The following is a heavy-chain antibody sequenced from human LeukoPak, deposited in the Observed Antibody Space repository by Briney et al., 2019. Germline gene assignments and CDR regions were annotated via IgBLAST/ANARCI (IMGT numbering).Heavy chain of an antibody. CDR3: ATDATGGNNYYMDV. D-gene: IGHD1-14*01. V-gene: IGHV3-23*01. CDR2: ISGSAGST. Sequence: GGSLRLSCAASGFTFSSYAMTWVRQAPGKGLEWVSAISGSAGSTYYADSVKGRFTISRDNSKNTLYLQVNSLRAEDTAAYYCATDATGGNNYYMDVWGKGTTVTVPS. CDR1: GFTFSSYA. J-gene: IGHJ6*03.